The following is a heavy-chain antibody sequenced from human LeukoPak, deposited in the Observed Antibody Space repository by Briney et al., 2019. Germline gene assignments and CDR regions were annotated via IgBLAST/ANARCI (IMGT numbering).Heavy chain of an antibody. CDR1: GGSFSGYY. D-gene: IGHD6-25*01. Sequence: PSETLSLTCAVYGGSFSGYYWGWIRQPPGKGLEWIGSIYRDGSTYYNPSLKSRVTISVDTSRNQFSLDLSSVTAADTAVYYCARLAAATSFDYWGQGTLVTVSS. J-gene: IGHJ4*02. CDR2: IYRDGST. V-gene: IGHV4-38-2*01. CDR3: ARLAAATSFDY.